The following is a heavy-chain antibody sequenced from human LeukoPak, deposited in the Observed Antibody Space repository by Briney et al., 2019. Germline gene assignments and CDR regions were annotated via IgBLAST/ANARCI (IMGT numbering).Heavy chain of an antibody. V-gene: IGHV4-39*07. D-gene: IGHD3-22*01. J-gene: IGHJ4*02. Sequence: SETLSLTCTVSGGSISSGDYYWGWIRQPPGKGLEWIGSIYYSGSTYYNPSLKSRVTISVDTSKNQFSLKLSSVTAADTAVYYCATLGFSSGYYYYFDHWGRGTLVTVSS. CDR2: IYYSGST. CDR3: ATLGFSSGYYYYFDH. CDR1: GGSISSGDYY.